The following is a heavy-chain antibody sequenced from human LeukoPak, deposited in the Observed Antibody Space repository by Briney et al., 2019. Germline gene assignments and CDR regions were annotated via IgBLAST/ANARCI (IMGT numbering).Heavy chain of an antibody. Sequence: ASVKVSCKASGGTFSSYAISWVRQAPGQGLERMGRIIPILGIANYAQKFQGRVTITADKSTSTAYMELSSLRSEDTAVYYCARDKGVVPSASNRFDPWGQGTLVTVSS. CDR3: ARDKGVVPSASNRFDP. V-gene: IGHV1-69*04. CDR1: GGTFSSYA. CDR2: IIPILGIA. J-gene: IGHJ5*02. D-gene: IGHD2-2*01.